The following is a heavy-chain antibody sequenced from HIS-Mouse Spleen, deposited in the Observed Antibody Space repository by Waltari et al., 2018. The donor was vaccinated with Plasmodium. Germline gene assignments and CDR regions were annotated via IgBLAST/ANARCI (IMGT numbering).Heavy chain of an antibody. CDR1: GGSISSISYY. Sequence: QLQLQESGPGLVKPSETLSLTCTVSGGSISSISYYWGWIRQPPGKGLEWIGSIYYSGSTYYNPSLKSRVTISVDTSKNQFSLKLSSVTAADTAVYYCPRVNWGSLVRGAFDIWGQGTMVTVSS. CDR3: PRVNWGSLVRGAFDI. V-gene: IGHV4-39*07. J-gene: IGHJ3*02. CDR2: IYYSGST. D-gene: IGHD7-27*01.